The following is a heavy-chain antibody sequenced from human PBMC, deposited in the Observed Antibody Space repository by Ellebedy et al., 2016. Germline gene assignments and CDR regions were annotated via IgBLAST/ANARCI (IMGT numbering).Heavy chain of an antibody. CDR3: RQGHYADL. CDR1: GFSFNTFF. Sequence: GGSLRLXXGASGFSFNTFFMSWVRQAPGKGLEWVSTISAGSDTTRLADSVKGRFTISRDSSKNSVYLRMNNLRVEDTAVYYCRQGHYADLWGQGTLVTVSS. V-gene: IGHV3-23*01. D-gene: IGHD4-17*01. J-gene: IGHJ4*02. CDR2: ISAGSDTT.